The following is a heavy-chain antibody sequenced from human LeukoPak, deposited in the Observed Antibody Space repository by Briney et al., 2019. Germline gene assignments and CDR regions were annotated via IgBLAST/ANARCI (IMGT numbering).Heavy chain of an antibody. CDR3: ASVRRGFGESSKYYSYYMDV. D-gene: IGHD3-10*01. Sequence: SETLSLTCTVSGGSISSSSYYWGWIRQPPGKGLEWIGNIYYSGSTYCNPPLKSRVTISVDTSKNQFSLKLSAVTAADTAVYYCASVRRGFGESSKYYSYYMDVWGNGTTVTISS. CDR1: GGSISSSSYY. CDR2: IYYSGST. J-gene: IGHJ6*03. V-gene: IGHV4-39*01.